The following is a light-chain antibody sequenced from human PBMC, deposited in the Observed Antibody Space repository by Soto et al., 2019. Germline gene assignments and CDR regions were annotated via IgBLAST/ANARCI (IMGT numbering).Light chain of an antibody. CDR2: GAP. V-gene: IGKV3-20*01. J-gene: IGKJ2*01. Sequence: EIVLTQSPGTLSLSPEERATLSCRASQSISSSYLAWDQQRPGQAPRLLIYGAPSRTTGTPDRFSGSGSGTDFTLTISRLEPEDFAVYYCQQRKTFGQGTNLEIK. CDR1: QSISSSY. CDR3: QQRKT.